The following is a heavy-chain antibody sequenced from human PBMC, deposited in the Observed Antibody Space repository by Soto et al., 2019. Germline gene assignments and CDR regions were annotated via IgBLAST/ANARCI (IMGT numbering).Heavy chain of an antibody. Sequence: GESLKISCKGSGYSFTSYWIGWVRQMHGKGLEWMGIIYPGDSDTRYSPSFQGQVTISAGKSISTAYLQWSSLKASDTAMYYCARYKTYYDFWSGYYTGYYYYYGMDVWGQGTTVTVSS. CDR3: ARYKTYYDFWSGYYTGYYYYYGMDV. CDR1: GYSFTSYW. D-gene: IGHD3-3*01. J-gene: IGHJ6*02. V-gene: IGHV5-51*01. CDR2: IYPGDSDT.